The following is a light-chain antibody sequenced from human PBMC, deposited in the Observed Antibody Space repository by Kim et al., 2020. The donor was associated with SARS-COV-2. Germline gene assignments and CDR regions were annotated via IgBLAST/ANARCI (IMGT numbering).Light chain of an antibody. CDR2: GAS. CDR1: QRVSRRF. V-gene: IGKV3-20*01. J-gene: IGKJ2*02. Sequence: LSRGESATLSCTANQRVSRRFLAWYQQTPGQAPRLLLSGASSTGTGIPDSVSGCGSETDFTLISRRLEAEDFALYYWQECGSSAGTLGQGTKLEI. CDR3: QECGSSAGT.